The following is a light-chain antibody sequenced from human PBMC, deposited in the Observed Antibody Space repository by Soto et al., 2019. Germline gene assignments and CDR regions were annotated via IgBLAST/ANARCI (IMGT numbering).Light chain of an antibody. Sequence: AIRMTQSPSSFSASTGDRVTITCRASQGISSYLAWYQQKPGKAPKLLIYAASTLQSGVPSRFSGSGSGTDFTITLSCLQSEDFATYYCQQYYSYPPLTFGGGTKVEIK. V-gene: IGKV1-8*01. CDR1: QGISSY. CDR3: QQYYSYPPLT. CDR2: AAS. J-gene: IGKJ4*01.